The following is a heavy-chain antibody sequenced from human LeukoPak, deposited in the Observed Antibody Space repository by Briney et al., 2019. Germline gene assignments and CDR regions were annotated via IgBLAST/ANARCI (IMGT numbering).Heavy chain of an antibody. V-gene: IGHV3-74*01. CDR1: GFTFSNSW. J-gene: IGHJ6*02. Sequence: GGSLRLSCAASGFTFSNSWMQWVRQVPGKGLVWVSRINTDGTSTSYADSVRGRFIISRDNAKNTLYLQMNSLRAEDTAVYYCARPQQGGTTRSHGLDVWGQGTTVTVSS. CDR2: INTDGTST. D-gene: IGHD2-2*01. CDR3: ARPQQGGTTRSHGLDV.